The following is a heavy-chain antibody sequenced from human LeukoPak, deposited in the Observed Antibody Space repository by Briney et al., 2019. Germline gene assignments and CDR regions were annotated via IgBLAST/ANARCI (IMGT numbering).Heavy chain of an antibody. CDR3: AKSRSDIAVAATNY. J-gene: IGHJ4*02. CDR2: ISGSGDST. CDR1: GFTFSNYA. Sequence: GGSLRLSCAASGFTFSNYAMSWVRQAPGKGLEWVSGISGSGDSTYYADSVKGRFTISRDNSKNTLYLQMNNLRAEDTAVYYCAKSRSDIAVAATNYWGQGTLVTVSS. D-gene: IGHD6-19*01. V-gene: IGHV3-23*01.